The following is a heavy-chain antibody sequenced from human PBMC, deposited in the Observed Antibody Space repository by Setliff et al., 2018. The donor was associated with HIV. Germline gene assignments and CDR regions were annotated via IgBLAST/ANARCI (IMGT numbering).Heavy chain of an antibody. J-gene: IGHJ4*02. D-gene: IGHD3-3*02. CDR1: GFTFSSYD. CDR2: ISYDGSNK. Sequence: PGGSLRLSCAASGFTFSSYDMNWVRQAPGKGLEWVSLISYDGSNKYYANSVKGRFTISRDNSKNTLHLHLNSLRPEDTAVYYCARSPFLEWLFGFDYWGQGALVTVSS. V-gene: IGHV3-30*03. CDR3: ARSPFLEWLFGFDY.